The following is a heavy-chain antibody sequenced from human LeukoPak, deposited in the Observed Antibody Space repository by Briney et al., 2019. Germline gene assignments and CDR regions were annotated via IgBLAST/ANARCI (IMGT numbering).Heavy chain of an antibody. V-gene: IGHV3-23*01. CDR1: GFIFSNAW. CDR3: TRDHITSWQIDY. D-gene: IGHD2-2*01. J-gene: IGHJ4*02. CDR2: VRPSDGPT. Sequence: GESLRLSCAASGFIFSNAWMSWVRRAPGKGLEWVSHVRPSDGPTTYAESVKGRFTISRDNSKNTVSLQMNSLRVEDTAVYYCTRDHITSWQIDYWGQGTLVTVSS.